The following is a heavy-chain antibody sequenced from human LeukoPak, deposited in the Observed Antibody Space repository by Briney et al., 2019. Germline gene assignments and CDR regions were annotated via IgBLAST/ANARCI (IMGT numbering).Heavy chain of an antibody. V-gene: IGHV3-23*01. J-gene: IGHJ6*03. CDR2: ISGSGDNT. CDR1: GFTFSNYA. D-gene: IGHD2-21*01. Sequence: GGSLRLSCAASGFTFSNYAMNWVRQAPGRGLEWVSTISGSGDNTYYADSVRGRFSISRDNSKNTLHLQMNSLRAEDTAVYYCAAISPYYYMDVWGKGTTVTISS. CDR3: AAISPYYYMDV.